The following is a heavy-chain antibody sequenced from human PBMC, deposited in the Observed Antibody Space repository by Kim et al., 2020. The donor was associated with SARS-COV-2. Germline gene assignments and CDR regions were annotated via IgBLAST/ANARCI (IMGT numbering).Heavy chain of an antibody. J-gene: IGHJ5*02. V-gene: IGHV1-69*04. CDR3: AREAAAGIWWFDP. D-gene: IGHD6-13*01. Sequence: YAQKFQGSVNITADKPTSTAYLEMGSLRSEETAVYYCAREAAAGIWWFDPWGQGTLVTVSS.